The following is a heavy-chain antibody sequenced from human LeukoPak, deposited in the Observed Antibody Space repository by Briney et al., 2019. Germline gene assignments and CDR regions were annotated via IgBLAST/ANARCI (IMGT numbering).Heavy chain of an antibody. J-gene: IGHJ6*04. D-gene: IGHD3-9*01. CDR1: GGPISSYY. Sequence: PSETLSLTCTVSGGPISSYYWSWIRQPPGKGLEWIGYIYYSGSTNYNPSLKSRVTISVDTSKNQFSLKLSSVTAADTAVYYCARDSSYYDILTGHYYYYGMDVWGKGTTVTVSS. CDR3: ARDSSYYDILTGHYYYYGMDV. CDR2: IYYSGST. V-gene: IGHV4-59*01.